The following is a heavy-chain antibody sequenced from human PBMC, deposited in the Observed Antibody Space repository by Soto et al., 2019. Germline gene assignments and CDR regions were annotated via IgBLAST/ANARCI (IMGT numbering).Heavy chain of an antibody. CDR1: GGTFRSYS. CDR3: ARGGAVVVPGAVDRHNWFDP. CDR2: VIPILGMA. D-gene: IGHD2-2*01. J-gene: IGHJ5*02. Sequence: QVQLVQSGAEVKKPGSSVKVSCEASGGTFRSYSFSWVRQAPGQGLEWMGRVIPILGMANYAQKFQGRVTITAERSTSTVYMELSSLRSEDTAVYYCARGGAVVVPGAVDRHNWFDPWGQGTLVTVSS. V-gene: IGHV1-69*02.